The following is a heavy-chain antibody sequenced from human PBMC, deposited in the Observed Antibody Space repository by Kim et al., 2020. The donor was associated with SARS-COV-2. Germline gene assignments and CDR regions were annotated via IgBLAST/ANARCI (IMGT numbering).Heavy chain of an antibody. D-gene: IGHD1-26*01. V-gene: IGHV3-49*04. Sequence: GGSLRLSCTASGFTFGDYAMSWVRQAPGKGLEWVGFIRSKAYGGTTEYAASVKGRFTISRDDSKSIAYLQMNSLKTEDTAVYYCTRSGIAESYWVDYWGQGTLVTVSS. CDR3: TRSGIAESYWVDY. CDR2: IRSKAYGGTT. CDR1: GFTFGDYA. J-gene: IGHJ4*02.